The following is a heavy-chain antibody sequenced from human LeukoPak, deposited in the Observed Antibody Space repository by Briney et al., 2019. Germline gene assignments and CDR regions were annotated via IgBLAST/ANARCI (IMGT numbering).Heavy chain of an antibody. V-gene: IGHV1-46*03. CDR2: INPSGGST. Sequence: GASVKVSCKASGYTFTSYYMHWVRQAPGQGLEWMGIINPSGGSTSYAQKFQGRVTMTRDTSTSTVYMGLSSLRSEDTAVYYCVRGSGSYPYFDYWGQGTLVTVSS. J-gene: IGHJ4*02. CDR1: GYTFTSYY. D-gene: IGHD3-10*01. CDR3: VRGSGSYPYFDY.